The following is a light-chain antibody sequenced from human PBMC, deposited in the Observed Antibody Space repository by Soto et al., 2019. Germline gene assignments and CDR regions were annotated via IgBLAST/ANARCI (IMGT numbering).Light chain of an antibody. CDR1: SSDVGGYNY. J-gene: IGLJ1*01. CDR2: EVS. Sequence: QSALTQPPSASGAPGQSVTISCTGTSSDVGGYNYVSWYQQHPGKAPKLMIYEVSKRPSGVPDRFSGSKSANTASLTVSGLQVEDEADYYRSSYAGTDNFYVFGTGTKVTVL. V-gene: IGLV2-8*01. CDR3: SSYAGTDNFYV.